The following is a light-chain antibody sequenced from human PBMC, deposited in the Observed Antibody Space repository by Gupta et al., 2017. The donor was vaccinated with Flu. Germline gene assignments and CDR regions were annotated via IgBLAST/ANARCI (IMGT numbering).Light chain of an antibody. V-gene: IGKV3-15*01. CDR1: QSISSN. Sequence: VMTQSPATLSVSPGERATLSCRASQSISSNLAWYQQKPGQAPRLLIYGASTRATGVPARFSGSASGTEFTLTISSLQSEDFAVYYCQQYNKWPPLTFGGGTKVEIK. CDR3: QQYNKWPPLT. CDR2: GAS. J-gene: IGKJ4*01.